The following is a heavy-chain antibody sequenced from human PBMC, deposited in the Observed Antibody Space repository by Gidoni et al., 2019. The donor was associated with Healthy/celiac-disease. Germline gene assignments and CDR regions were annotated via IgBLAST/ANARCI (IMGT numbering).Heavy chain of an antibody. D-gene: IGHD6-13*01. Sequence: QVQLQQWGAGLLKPSETLSLTCAVYGGSFSGYYWSWIRQPPGTGLEWIGEINHSGSTNYNPSLKSRVTISVDTSKNQFSLKLSSVTAADTAVYYCASGSSSWYFYFDYWGQGTLVTVSS. CDR2: INHSGST. CDR1: GGSFSGYY. J-gene: IGHJ4*02. CDR3: ASGSSSWYFYFDY. V-gene: IGHV4-34*01.